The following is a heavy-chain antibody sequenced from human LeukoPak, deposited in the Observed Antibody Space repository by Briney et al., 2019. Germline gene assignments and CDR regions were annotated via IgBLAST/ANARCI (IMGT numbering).Heavy chain of an antibody. CDR1: GFTFSSYS. V-gene: IGHV3-21*01. CDR3: ARLRPLAAGDAFDI. CDR2: ISSSSSYI. J-gene: IGHJ3*02. Sequence: GWSLRLSCAASGFTFSSYSMNWVRQAPGKGLEWVSSISSSSSYIYYADSVKGRFTISRDNAKNSLYLQMNSLRAEDTAVYYCARLRPLAAGDAFDIWDQGTMVTVSS. D-gene: IGHD6-13*01.